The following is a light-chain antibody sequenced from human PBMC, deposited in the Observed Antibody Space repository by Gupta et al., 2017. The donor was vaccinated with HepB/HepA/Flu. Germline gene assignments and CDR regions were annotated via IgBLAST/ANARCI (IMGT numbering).Light chain of an antibody. J-gene: IGKJ3*01. CDR3: QQYYDIPFT. Sequence: DIVMTQSPDSLAVSLGERATINCKSSQSVLSSSNNKNYLTWYQQKPGQPPKLLIYWASTRESGVPDRFSGSGSGTDFTLTISSLQAEDVAVYYCQQYYDIPFTFGPGTKVDIK. CDR2: WAS. V-gene: IGKV4-1*01. CDR1: QSVLSSSNNKNY.